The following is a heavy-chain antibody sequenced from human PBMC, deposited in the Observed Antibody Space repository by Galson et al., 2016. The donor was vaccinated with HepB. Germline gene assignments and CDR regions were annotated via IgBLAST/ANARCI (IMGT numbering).Heavy chain of an antibody. CDR2: IYPSDSDT. J-gene: IGHJ6*02. V-gene: IGHV5-51*01. D-gene: IGHD3-9*01. Sequence: QSGAEVKKPGESLKTSCPGSGYSFTRYYIAWVRQMPGKGLEWMGFIYPSDSDTRYSPSFQGQVTISADKSITTAYLQWSSLKASDTAMYYCARRRDILTGYHSYYYVTDVWGQGATVTVSS. CDR3: ARRRDILTGYHSYYYVTDV. CDR1: GYSFTRYY.